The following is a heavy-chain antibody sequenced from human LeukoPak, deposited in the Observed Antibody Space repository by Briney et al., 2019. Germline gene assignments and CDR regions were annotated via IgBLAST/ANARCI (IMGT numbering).Heavy chain of an antibody. V-gene: IGHV4-59*12. CDR3: TREGYDRSGYFLDF. CDR2: IYPDGRI. Sequence: SENLSLTCSVSSGSMTDSCWSWFRQAPGKGFEWLGFIYPDGRIEYSPSLRSRVTFSVATSKLEATERLSSVTASDTAVYYCTREGYDRSGYFLDFWGQGTLVTVSS. D-gene: IGHD3-22*01. J-gene: IGHJ4*02. CDR1: SGSMTDSC.